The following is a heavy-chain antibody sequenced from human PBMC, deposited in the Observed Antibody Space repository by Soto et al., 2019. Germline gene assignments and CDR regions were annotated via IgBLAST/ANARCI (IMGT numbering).Heavy chain of an antibody. CDR3: GRGGLAVSGTYDY. J-gene: IGHJ4*02. CDR1: GYTFSNYG. V-gene: IGHV1-18*01. Sequence: QVRLVQSGAEVQEPGASVKVSCKASGYTFSNYGVAWVRRAPGQGLEWMGWISGSNGETKYAQNLQNRVSMTTETSTSTAYMELRSLRPDDTAIYFCGRGGLAVSGTYDYWGQGSLVTVSS. CDR2: ISGSNGET. D-gene: IGHD6-19*01.